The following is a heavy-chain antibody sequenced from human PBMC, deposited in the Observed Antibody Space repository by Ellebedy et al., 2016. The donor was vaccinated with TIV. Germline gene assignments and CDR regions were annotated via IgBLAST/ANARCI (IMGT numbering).Heavy chain of an antibody. D-gene: IGHD6-13*01. CDR3: ARVLYSSSWYGVDY. CDR2: MNPNSGNT. CDR1: GYTFTSYG. J-gene: IGHJ4*02. V-gene: IGHV1-8*02. Sequence: ASVKVSXKASGYTFTSYGISWVRQATGQGLEWVGWMNPNSGNTGYAQKFQGRVTMTRNTSISTAYMELSSLRSEDTAVYYCARVLYSSSWYGVDYWGQGTLVTVSS.